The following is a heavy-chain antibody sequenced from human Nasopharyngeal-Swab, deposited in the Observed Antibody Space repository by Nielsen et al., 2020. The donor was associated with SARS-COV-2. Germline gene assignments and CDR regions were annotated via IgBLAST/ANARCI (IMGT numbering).Heavy chain of an antibody. Sequence: RQAPGKGLEWIGEINHSGSTNYNPALKRRVTIAVDTSKNQCSLKLSSVTAADTAVYYCARGRIGGVIGNWFDPWGQGTLVTVSS. CDR3: ARGRIGGVIGNWFDP. V-gene: IGHV4-34*01. CDR2: INHSGST. J-gene: IGHJ5*02. D-gene: IGHD3-16*02.